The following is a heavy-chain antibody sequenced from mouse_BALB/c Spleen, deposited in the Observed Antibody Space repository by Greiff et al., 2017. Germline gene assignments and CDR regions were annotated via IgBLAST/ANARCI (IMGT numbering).Heavy chain of an antibody. CDR1: GYTFTSYT. V-gene: IGHV1-4*01. CDR3: AREKGTTGYFDY. D-gene: IGHD1-1*01. J-gene: IGHJ2*01. CDR2: INPSSGYT. Sequence: VQLQQSGAELARPGASVKMSCKASGYTFTSYTMHWVKQRPGQGLEWIGYINPSSGYTNYNQKFKDKATLTADKSSSTAYMQLSSLTSEDSAVYYCAREKGTTGYFDYWGQGTTLTVSS.